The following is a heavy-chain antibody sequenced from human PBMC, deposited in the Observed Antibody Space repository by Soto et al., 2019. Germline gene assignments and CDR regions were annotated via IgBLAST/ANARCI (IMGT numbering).Heavy chain of an antibody. Sequence: SETLSLTCTVSGGSISSYYWSWIRQPPGKGLEWIGYIYDSGSTNYNPSLKRRVTISVDTSKNDFSLKLTSVTAADTAVYYCARHMGSLSSSWAFFDYWGQGTLVTVSS. V-gene: IGHV4-59*08. CDR3: ARHMGSLSSSWAFFDY. J-gene: IGHJ4*02. D-gene: IGHD6-13*01. CDR2: IYDSGST. CDR1: GGSISSYY.